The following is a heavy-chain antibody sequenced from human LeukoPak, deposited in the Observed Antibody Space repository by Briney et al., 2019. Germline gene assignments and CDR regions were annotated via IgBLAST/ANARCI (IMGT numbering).Heavy chain of an antibody. CDR2: IHGDGDNI. CDR3: ARAQVGAPTDL. V-gene: IGHV3-74*01. CDR1: GFPFSSYA. D-gene: IGHD1-26*01. J-gene: IGHJ5*02. Sequence: PGGSPRLSCAASGFPFSSYAMYWVRQAPGKGLVWVARIHGDGDNISYADSVRGRFTISRDNAKDTLFLHVNSLRPEDTAVYYCARAQVGAPTDLWGQGTLVTVSS.